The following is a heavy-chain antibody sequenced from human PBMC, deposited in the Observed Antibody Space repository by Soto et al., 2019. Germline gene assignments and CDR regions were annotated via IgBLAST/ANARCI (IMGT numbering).Heavy chain of an antibody. V-gene: IGHV4-59*01. Sequence: SWTLSLTCTVSDGSISSDYWSWLRQPPGKGLEWIGYIYYSGSTNYNPSLKSRVTISVDTSKNQFSLKLSSVTAADTAVYYCARDLGTPHSDILSGLYHDYG. CDR2: IYYSGST. J-gene: IGHJ6*01. CDR3: ARDLGTPHSDILSGLYHDYG. D-gene: IGHD3-9*01. CDR1: DGSISSDY.